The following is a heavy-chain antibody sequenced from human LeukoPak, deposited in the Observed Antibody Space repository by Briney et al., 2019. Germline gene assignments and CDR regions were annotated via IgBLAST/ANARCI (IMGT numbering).Heavy chain of an antibody. CDR3: AKDPVGGTHNDYYYYMDV. V-gene: IGHV3-30*18. D-gene: IGHD1-26*01. J-gene: IGHJ6*03. Sequence: AESLTLSCAASGFRFSTYGMHWVRQAPGKGLEWVTLISYDGSNKYYADYVKGRITVSRDNSKNTLYLEMYSLRVEDTAVYYCAKDPVGGTHNDYYYYMDVWGKGNTVTVSS. CDR2: ISYDGSNK. CDR1: GFRFSTYG.